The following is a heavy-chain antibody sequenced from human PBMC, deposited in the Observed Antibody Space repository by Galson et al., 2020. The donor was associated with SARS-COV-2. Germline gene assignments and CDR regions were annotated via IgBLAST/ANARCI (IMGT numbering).Heavy chain of an antibody. V-gene: IGHV3-74*01. D-gene: IGHD6-13*01. Sequence: GGSLSLSCAASGFTFSSYWMHWVRNVPGTGLVWVSRINSDGSFTDYADSVKGRFTISRDNAKNTVYLQMNSLRVEDTAVYYCSRGPSSSWTNGAYDIWGQGTMVTVSS. CDR1: GFTFSSYW. CDR2: INSDGSFT. J-gene: IGHJ3*02. CDR3: SRGPSSSWTNGAYDI.